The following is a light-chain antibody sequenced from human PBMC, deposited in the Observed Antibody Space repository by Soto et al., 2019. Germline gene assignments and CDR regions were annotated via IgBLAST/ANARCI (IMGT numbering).Light chain of an antibody. CDR3: NSFTSSSTYV. CDR1: SSDVGGYKY. V-gene: IGLV2-14*01. Sequence: QSGLAQPASVSGSPGQSITISCTGTSSDVGGYKYVSWYQQHPGKAPKLIIYEVGNRPSGVSNRFSGSKSGNTASLTISGLQAEDETDYYCNSFTSSSTYVFGTGTKVTVL. J-gene: IGLJ1*01. CDR2: EVG.